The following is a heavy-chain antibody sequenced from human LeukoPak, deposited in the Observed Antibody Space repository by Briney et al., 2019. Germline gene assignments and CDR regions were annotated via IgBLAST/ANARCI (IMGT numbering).Heavy chain of an antibody. CDR3: AKVIRGGYGMDV. CDR1: GFTFSSFG. Sequence: GGSLRLSCAASGFTFSSFGMNWVRQAPGRGLEWVSYISDSSSITYYADSVKGRFTISRDNAKNSLSLQLNSLRDEDTAVYFCAKVIRGGYGMDVWGQGTTVTVSS. CDR2: ISDSSSIT. D-gene: IGHD3-10*01. V-gene: IGHV3-48*02. J-gene: IGHJ6*02.